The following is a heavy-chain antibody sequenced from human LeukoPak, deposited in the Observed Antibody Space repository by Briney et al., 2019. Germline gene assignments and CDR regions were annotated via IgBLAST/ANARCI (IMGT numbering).Heavy chain of an antibody. D-gene: IGHD6-19*01. V-gene: IGHV3-23*01. CDR1: GFTFSSYA. J-gene: IGHJ4*02. CDR2: ISGSGGST. CDR3: ARDGRSGWYSDY. Sequence: GGSLRLSCAASGFTFSSYAMSWVRQAPGKGLEWVSGISGSGGSTYYADSVKGRFTISRDNSKNTLYLQMNSLRAEDTALYYCARDGRSGWYSDYWGQGTLVTVSS.